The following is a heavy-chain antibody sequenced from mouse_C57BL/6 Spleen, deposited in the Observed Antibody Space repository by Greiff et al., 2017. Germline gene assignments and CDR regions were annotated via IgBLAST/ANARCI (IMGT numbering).Heavy chain of an antibody. Sequence: VHVKQSGPELVKPGASVKMSCKASGYTFTDYYMHWVKQKPGKGLEWIGEIYPGSGNTYYNEKFKGKATLTADTSSSTAYMQLSSLTSEDSAVYFCASYDYDGGFAYWGQGTLVTVSA. D-gene: IGHD2-4*01. V-gene: IGHV1-83*01. CDR2: YPGSGNTY. J-gene: IGHJ3*01. CDR1: YTFTDYYM. CDR3: SYDYDGGFAY.